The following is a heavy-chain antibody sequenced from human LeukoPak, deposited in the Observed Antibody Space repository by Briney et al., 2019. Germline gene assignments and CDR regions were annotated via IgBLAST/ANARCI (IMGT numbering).Heavy chain of an antibody. D-gene: IGHD2-2*01. V-gene: IGHV5-51*01. Sequence: GESLKISCKGSGYSFTSYWIGWVRQMPGKGLEWMGIIYPGDSDTRYSPSFQGQVTISVDKSISTANLQWSSLQASDTAMYYCARAIGTSQFYFYYGMDVWGQGTTVTVSS. CDR3: ARAIGTSQFYFYYGMDV. CDR2: IYPGDSDT. CDR1: GYSFTSYW. J-gene: IGHJ6*02.